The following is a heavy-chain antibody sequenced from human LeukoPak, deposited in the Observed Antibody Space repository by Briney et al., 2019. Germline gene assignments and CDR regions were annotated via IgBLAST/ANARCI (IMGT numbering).Heavy chain of an antibody. V-gene: IGHV1-2*02. CDR3: AGADYDSTGYYSYQFDY. D-gene: IGHD3-22*01. CDR2: INPNSGGT. CDR1: GYTFTGYY. J-gene: IGHJ4*02. Sequence: ASVKVSCRASGYTFTGYYIHWVRQAPGQGLEWMGWINPNSGGTNYALKFQGRVTMTRDTSISTAYMELSRLRSDDTAVYYCAGADYDSTGYYSYQFDYWGQGTLVTVSS.